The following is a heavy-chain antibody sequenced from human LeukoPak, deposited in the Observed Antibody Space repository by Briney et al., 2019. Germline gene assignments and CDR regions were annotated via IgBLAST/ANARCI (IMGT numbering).Heavy chain of an antibody. Sequence: SETLSLTCTVSGGSISSYYWSWIRQPPGKGLEWIGYIYYSGSTNYNPSLKSRVTISVDTSKNQFSLKLSSVTAADTAMYYCARGYGGNQGDYWGQGTLVTVSS. V-gene: IGHV4-59*01. D-gene: IGHD4-23*01. J-gene: IGHJ4*02. CDR3: ARGYGGNQGDY. CDR2: IYYSGST. CDR1: GGSISSYY.